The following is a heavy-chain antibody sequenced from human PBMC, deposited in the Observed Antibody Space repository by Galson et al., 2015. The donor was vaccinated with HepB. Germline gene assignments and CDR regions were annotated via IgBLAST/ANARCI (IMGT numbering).Heavy chain of an antibody. CDR2: INAGNGNT. D-gene: IGHD3-22*01. V-gene: IGHV1-3*01. Sequence: SVKVSCKASGYTFTSYAMHWVRQAPGQRLEWMGWINAGNGNTKYSQKFQGRVTITRDTSASTAYMELSSLRSEDTAVYYCARDVYYYDSSGYYSGWFDPWGQGTLVTVSS. CDR1: GYTFTSYA. CDR3: ARDVYYYDSSGYYSGWFDP. J-gene: IGHJ5*02.